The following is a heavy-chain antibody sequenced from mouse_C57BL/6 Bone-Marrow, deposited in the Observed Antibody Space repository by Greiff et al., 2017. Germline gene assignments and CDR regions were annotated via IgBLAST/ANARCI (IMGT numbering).Heavy chain of an antibody. V-gene: IGHV1-9*01. CDR2: ILPGSGST. CDR3: ARRQGTAQATDFAY. Sequence: VKLMESGAELMKPGASVKLSCKATGYTFTGYWIEWVKQRPGHGLEWIGEILPGSGSTNYNEKFKGKATFTADTSSNTAYMQLSSLTTEDSAIYYFARRQGTAQATDFAYWGQGTLVTVSA. J-gene: IGHJ3*01. CDR1: GYTFTGYW. D-gene: IGHD3-2*02.